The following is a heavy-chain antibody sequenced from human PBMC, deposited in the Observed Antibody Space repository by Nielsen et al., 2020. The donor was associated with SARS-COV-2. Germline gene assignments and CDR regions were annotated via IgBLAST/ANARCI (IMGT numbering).Heavy chain of an antibody. CDR3: ARLRRYYDSSGYYYHYYYGMDV. D-gene: IGHD3-22*01. CDR2: IYHSGST. CDR1: GGSFSGYY. Sequence: SETLSLTCAVYGGSFSGYYWSWIRQPPGKGLEWIGEIYHSGSTNYNPSLKSRVTISVDKSKNQFSLKLSSVTAADTAVYYCARLRRYYDSSGYYYHYYYGMDVWGQGTTVTVSS. J-gene: IGHJ6*02. V-gene: IGHV4-34*01.